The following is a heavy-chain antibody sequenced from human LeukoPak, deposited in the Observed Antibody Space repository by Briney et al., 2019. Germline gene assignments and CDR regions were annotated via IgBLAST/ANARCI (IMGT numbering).Heavy chain of an antibody. CDR3: TRDPFTAMVSRDAFDI. CDR1: GFTFGDYA. CDR2: IRSKAYGGTT. Sequence: PGGSLRLSCTASGFTFGDYAMSWFRQAPGKGLEWVGFIRSKAYGGTTEYAASVKGRFTISRDDSKSIAYLQMNSLKTEDTAVYYCTRDPFTAMVSRDAFDIWGQGTIVTVSS. J-gene: IGHJ3*02. V-gene: IGHV3-49*03. D-gene: IGHD5-18*01.